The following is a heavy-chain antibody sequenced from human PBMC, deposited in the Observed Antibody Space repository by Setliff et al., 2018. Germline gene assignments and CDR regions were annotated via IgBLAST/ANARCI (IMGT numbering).Heavy chain of an antibody. CDR2: IHYSGST. CDR3: ARRATYYNFWSGYYDY. D-gene: IGHD3-3*01. V-gene: IGHV4-39*07. CDR1: GGSISSSSYY. J-gene: IGHJ4*02. Sequence: PSETLSLTCTVSGGSISSSSYYWGWIRQPPGKGLEWIGSIHYSGSTYYNPSLKSRVTISIDTSKNQFSLKLSSVTAADTAVYYCARRATYYNFWSGYYDYWGQGTLVTVSS.